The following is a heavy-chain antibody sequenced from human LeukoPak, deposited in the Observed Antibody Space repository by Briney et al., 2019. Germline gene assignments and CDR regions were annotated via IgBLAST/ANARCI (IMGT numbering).Heavy chain of an antibody. V-gene: IGHV3-30-3*01. J-gene: IGHJ4*02. CDR1: GFTFSTYW. CDR3: ARALHYYDSSGYYLYYFDY. D-gene: IGHD3-22*01. Sequence: GGSLRLSCAASGFTFSTYWVTWVRQAPGKGLEWVAVISYDGSNKYYADSVKGRFTISRDNSKNTLYLQMNSLRAEDTAVYYCARALHYYDSSGYYLYYFDYWGQGTLVTVSS. CDR2: ISYDGSNK.